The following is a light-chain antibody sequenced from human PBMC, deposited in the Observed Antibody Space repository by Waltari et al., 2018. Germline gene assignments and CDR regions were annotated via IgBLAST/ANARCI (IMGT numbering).Light chain of an antibody. CDR3: HQRSNWPLT. J-gene: IGKJ4*01. CDR1: QSIDNH. CDR2: DAS. Sequence: EIVLIQSPAILSLSPGERATLSCRASQSIDNHLAWYQQKPGQVPRLLIYDASNRATGIPARFSGSRSGADFTLIISSLEPEDFAVYYCHQRSNWPLTFGGGTKVEIK. V-gene: IGKV3-11*01.